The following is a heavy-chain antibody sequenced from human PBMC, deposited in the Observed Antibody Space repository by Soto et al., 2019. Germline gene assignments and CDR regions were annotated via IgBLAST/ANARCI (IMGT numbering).Heavy chain of an antibody. CDR3: AILRGGQMDCSSTSCRGRDRHYYYYGMDV. CDR1: GGSISSYY. CDR2: IYYSGST. V-gene: IGHV4-59*01. Sequence: PSETLSLTCTVSGGSISSYYWSWIRQPPGKGLEWIGYIYYSGSTNYNPSLKSRVTISVDTSKNQFSLKLSSVTAADTAVYYCAILRGGQMDCSSTSCRGRDRHYYYYGMDVWGQGTTVTVSS. D-gene: IGHD2-2*01. J-gene: IGHJ6*02.